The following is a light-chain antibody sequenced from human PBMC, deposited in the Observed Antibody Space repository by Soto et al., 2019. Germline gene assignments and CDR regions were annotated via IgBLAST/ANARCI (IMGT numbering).Light chain of an antibody. CDR3: SSYTSSSTYV. CDR2: DVS. J-gene: IGLJ1*01. Sequence: QSALTQPASVSGAPGQSIAISCTGTSSDVGGYNYVSWYQHHPGKAPKLMVYDVSNRPSGVSNRFSGSKSGNTASLTISGLQAEDEGDYYCSSYTSSSTYVFGTGTKVTVL. CDR1: SSDVGGYNY. V-gene: IGLV2-14*03.